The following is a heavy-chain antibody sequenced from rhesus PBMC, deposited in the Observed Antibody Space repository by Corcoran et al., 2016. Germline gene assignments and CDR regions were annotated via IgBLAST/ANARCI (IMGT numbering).Heavy chain of an antibody. V-gene: IGHV3S5*01. CDR3: AKGGIFCTGSGGCNDY. J-gene: IGHJ4*01. Sequence: EVQLVETGGGLVQPGGSLRLSCAASGLPFSICGISWVRQAPGKGLEWVSWISYTGGRTYYADSVKGRFTISRDNSKNTLSLQMNSLRTEDTAVYYCAKGGIFCTGSGGCNDYWGQGVLVTVSS. CDR2: ISYTGGRT. D-gene: IGHD2-21*01. CDR1: GLPFSICG.